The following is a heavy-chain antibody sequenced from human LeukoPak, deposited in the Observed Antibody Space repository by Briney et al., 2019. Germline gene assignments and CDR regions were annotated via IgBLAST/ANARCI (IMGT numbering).Heavy chain of an antibody. CDR1: GGSISSYY. D-gene: IGHD6-13*01. J-gene: IGHJ1*01. CDR3: ARDRRIAADPEYFQH. V-gene: IGHV4-59*01. Sequence: KPSETLSLTCTVSGGSISSYYWSWIRQPPGKGLEWIGCIYYSGSTNYNPSLKSRVTISVDTSKNQFSLKLSSVTAADTAVYYCARDRRIAADPEYFQHWGQGTLVTVSS. CDR2: IYYSGST.